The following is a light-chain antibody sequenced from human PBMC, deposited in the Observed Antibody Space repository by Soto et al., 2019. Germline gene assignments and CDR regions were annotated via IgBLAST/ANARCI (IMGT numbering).Light chain of an antibody. CDR2: GAF. V-gene: IGKV1-39*01. CDR3: QQSYIRPRT. CDR1: QNIRTL. J-gene: IGKJ1*01. Sequence: DIQLTQFPASLSASVGDRVTITCRASQNIRTLLNWYQQKPGKAPKLLIYGAFNLKSAIPSRFSATGSGTEFTLTITSLQPEDFATYYCQQSYIRPRTFGPGAKLEI.